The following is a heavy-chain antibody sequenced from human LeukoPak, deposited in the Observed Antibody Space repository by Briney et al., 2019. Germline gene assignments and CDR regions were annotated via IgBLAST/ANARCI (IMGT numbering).Heavy chain of an antibody. V-gene: IGHV3-48*03. CDR2: ISSSGSTI. CDR1: GFTFSSYE. J-gene: IGHJ6*03. CDR3: AKGGNPAYYYYYMDV. Sequence: GGSLRLSCAASGFTFSSYEMNWVRQAPGKGLEWVSYISSSGSTIYYADSVKGRFTISRDNSKNTLYLQMNGLRAKDTAVYYCAKGGNPAYYYYYMDVWGKGTTVTVSS.